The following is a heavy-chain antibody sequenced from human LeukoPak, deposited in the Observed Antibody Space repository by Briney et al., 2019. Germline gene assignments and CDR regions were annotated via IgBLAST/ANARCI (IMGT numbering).Heavy chain of an antibody. CDR1: GGSISSHY. CDR3: ATIPIYYYGSGSYMDV. D-gene: IGHD3-10*01. CDR2: IYYSGTT. Sequence: PAETLSLTCTVSGGSISSHYWSWIRQPPGKGLEWIGYIYYSGTTNYNPSLKSRITISIDTSKKEYSLRLSSVTAADTAVHYCATIPIYYYGSGSYMDVWGKGTTVTISS. V-gene: IGHV4-59*11. J-gene: IGHJ6*03.